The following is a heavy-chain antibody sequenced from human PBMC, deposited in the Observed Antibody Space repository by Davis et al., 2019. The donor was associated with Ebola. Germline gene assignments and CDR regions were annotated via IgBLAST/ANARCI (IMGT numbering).Heavy chain of an antibody. V-gene: IGHV4-39*01. J-gene: IGHJ5*02. CDR3: AKHTPHWNYEGNRFDP. CDR1: GGSITNDDYY. D-gene: IGHD1-7*01. Sequence: PSETLSLTCTVSGGSITNDDYYWDWIRQPPGKGLEWIGSFYYSGNTYYNPSLKSHVTISEDTSKNQFSLILAAVTAADTAVYYCAKHTPHWNYEGNRFDPWGQGTLVTVSS. CDR2: FYYSGNT.